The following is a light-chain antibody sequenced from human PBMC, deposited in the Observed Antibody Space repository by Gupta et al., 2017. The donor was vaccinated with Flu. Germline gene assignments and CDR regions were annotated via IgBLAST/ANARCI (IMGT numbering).Light chain of an antibody. CDR1: SDVGGYNN. J-gene: IGLJ1*01. CDR3: SSYSSTDSLYV. V-gene: IGLV2-14*01. CDR2: EVN. Sequence: SDVGGYNNGSWYQQHPGRAPKLMIYEVNNRPSGVSNRFSGSKSANTASLTISGLQAEDEADFYCSSYSSTDSLYVFGTGTKVTVL.